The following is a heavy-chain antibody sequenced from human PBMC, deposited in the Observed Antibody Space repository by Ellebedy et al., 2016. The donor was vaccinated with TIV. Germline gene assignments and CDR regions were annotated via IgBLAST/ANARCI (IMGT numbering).Heavy chain of an antibody. CDR2: ISGSGGST. J-gene: IGHJ4*02. CDR3: AKFDYGDY. V-gene: IGHV3-23*01. CDR1: GFTVSSNY. D-gene: IGHD3-10*01. Sequence: GESLKISCAASGFTVSSNYMSWVRQAPGKGLEWVSAISGSGGSTYYADSVKGRFTISRDNSKNTLYLQMNSLRAEDTAVYYCAKFDYGDYWGQGTLVTASS.